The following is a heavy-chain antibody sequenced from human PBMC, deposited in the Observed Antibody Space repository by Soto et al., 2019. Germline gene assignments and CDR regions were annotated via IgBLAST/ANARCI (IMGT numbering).Heavy chain of an antibody. V-gene: IGHV2-5*02. Sequence: QITLKESGPTLVKPTQTLTLTCTFSGFSLSTSGVGVGWIRQPPGKALEWLALIYWDDDTRYSPSLKSRLTITKDTSKDQVVLTMTIMDPVDTATYSCAQANPYSSGWYFDYWGQGTLVIVAS. D-gene: IGHD6-19*01. CDR3: AQANPYSSGWYFDY. CDR1: GFSLSTSGVG. CDR2: IYWDDDT. J-gene: IGHJ4*02.